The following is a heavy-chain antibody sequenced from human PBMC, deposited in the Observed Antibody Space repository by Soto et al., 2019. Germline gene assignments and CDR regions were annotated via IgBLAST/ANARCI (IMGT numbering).Heavy chain of an antibody. CDR2: IYYSGST. J-gene: IGHJ5*02. CDR1: GGSISSGGYY. V-gene: IGHV4-31*03. CDR3: ARGRGSSSWYNWFDP. Sequence: QVQLQESGPGLVKPSQTLSLTCTVSGGSISSGGYYWSWIRQHPGKGLEWIGYIYYSGSTYYNPSLESGVTISVDTSKNQFSLKLSSVTAADTAVYYCARGRGSSSWYNWFDPWGQGTLVTVSS. D-gene: IGHD6-13*01.